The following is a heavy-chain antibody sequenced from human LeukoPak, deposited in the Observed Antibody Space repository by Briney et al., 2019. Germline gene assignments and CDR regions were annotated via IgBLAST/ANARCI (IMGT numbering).Heavy chain of an antibody. CDR2: ISSSSSYI. CDR1: GLTFSSYS. CDR3: ARDYQRARPNYYDSSGYAPFDI. J-gene: IGHJ3*02. D-gene: IGHD3-22*01. V-gene: IGHV3-21*01. Sequence: GGSLRLSCAASGLTFSSYSMNWVRQAPGKGLEWVSSISSSSSYIYYADSVKGRFTISRDNAKNSLYLQMNSLRAEDTAVYYCARDYQRARPNYYDSSGYAPFDIWGQGTMVTVSS.